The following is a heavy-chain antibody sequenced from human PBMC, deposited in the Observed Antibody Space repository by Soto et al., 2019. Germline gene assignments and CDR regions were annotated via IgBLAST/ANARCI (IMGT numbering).Heavy chain of an antibody. CDR1: GFTLLGYS. CDR3: ARDCSSTSCYTSGMDV. D-gene: IGHD2-2*02. CDR2: ISSSSDTI. J-gene: IGHJ6*02. Sequence: GGSLRLSCAPSGFTLLGYSMNWVRQAPGKGLEWVSYISSSSDTIFYADSVKGRFTISRDNAKNLLYLQMNGLRAEDTAVYYCARDCSSTSCYTSGMDVWDQGTTVTVSS. V-gene: IGHV3-48*01.